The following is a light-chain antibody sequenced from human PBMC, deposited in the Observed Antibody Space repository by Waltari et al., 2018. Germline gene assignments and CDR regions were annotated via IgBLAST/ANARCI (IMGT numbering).Light chain of an antibody. Sequence: EIVLTQSPGTLSLSPGERATLFCRASPSIGKYLVWYQHKPGQAPRLLISGASTRATGVPDRFSGGGSGTDFSLSITRLEPEDFAVYYCQHYVRLPATFGQGTTVEI. CDR1: PSIGKY. V-gene: IGKV3-20*01. J-gene: IGKJ1*01. CDR2: GAS. CDR3: QHYVRLPAT.